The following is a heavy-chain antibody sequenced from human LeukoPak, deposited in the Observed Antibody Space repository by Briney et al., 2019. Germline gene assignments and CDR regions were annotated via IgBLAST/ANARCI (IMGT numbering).Heavy chain of an antibody. V-gene: IGHV4-34*01. CDR3: ARGRGIYDYVWGTPYNWFDP. CDR2: INHSGST. Sequence: SETLSLTCAVYGGSFSGYCWSWIRQPPGKGLEWIGEINHSGSTNYNPSLKSRVTISVDTSKNQFSLKLSSVTAADTAVYYCARGRGIYDYVWGTPYNWFDPWGQGTLVTVSS. J-gene: IGHJ5*02. D-gene: IGHD3-16*01. CDR1: GGSFSGYC.